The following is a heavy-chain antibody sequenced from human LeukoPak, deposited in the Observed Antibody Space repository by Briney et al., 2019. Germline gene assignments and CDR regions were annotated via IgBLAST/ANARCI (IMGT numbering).Heavy chain of an antibody. J-gene: IGHJ4*02. CDR2: IYSGGST. CDR3: ARDPDGDLYFDY. Sequence: GGSLRLSCAASGFTVSSNYMSWVRQAPGKGLEWVSVIYSGGSTYYADSVKGRFTISRDNSKNTLYLQMNSLRAEDMAVYYCARDPDGDLYFDYWGQGTLVTVSS. D-gene: IGHD4-17*01. CDR1: GFTVSSNY. V-gene: IGHV3-53*01.